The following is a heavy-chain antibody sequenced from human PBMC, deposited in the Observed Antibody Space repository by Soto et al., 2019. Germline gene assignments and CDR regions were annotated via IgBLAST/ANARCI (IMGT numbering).Heavy chain of an antibody. CDR1: GYSFTSYS. V-gene: IGHV1-18*01. CDR2: ISAYNGNR. J-gene: IGHJ5*02. Sequence: ASVKVSCKASGYSFTSYSISWVRQAPGQGLEYMGWISAYNGNRNYAQNFQDRVTMTIDTSTSTAYMEIRSLRSDDTAVYYCASLGGVVVAPPPPGLDPGGKGTLVPVSS. D-gene: IGHD2-15*01. CDR3: ASLGGVVVAPPPPGLDP.